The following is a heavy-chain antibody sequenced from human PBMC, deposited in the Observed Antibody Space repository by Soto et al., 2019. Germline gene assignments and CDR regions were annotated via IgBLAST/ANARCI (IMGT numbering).Heavy chain of an antibody. CDR3: ARHSSSWYHAFDI. CDR2: ISSSSSTI. D-gene: IGHD6-13*01. J-gene: IGHJ3*02. Sequence: PGGSLRLSCAASGFTFSSYSMNWVRQAPGKGQEWVSYISSSSSTIYYADSVKGRFTISRDNAKNSLYLQMNSLRAEDTAVYYCARHSSSWYHAFDIWGQGTMVTVSS. V-gene: IGHV3-48*01. CDR1: GFTFSSYS.